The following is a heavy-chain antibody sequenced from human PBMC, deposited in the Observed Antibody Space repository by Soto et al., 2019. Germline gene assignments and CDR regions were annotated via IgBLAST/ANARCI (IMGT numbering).Heavy chain of an antibody. V-gene: IGHV4-30-4*01. CDR2: IYYDGNS. D-gene: IGHD5-12*01. J-gene: IGHJ5*02. CDR1: GGSTNSGDYY. CDR3: ARDRRWLPRGPNNWLDL. Sequence: PSETLSLTCTVSGGSTNSGDYYWTWVRQPPGKGLEWIGYIYYDGNSQHNPSLKSRVTMSIDTSKNQFSLNLSSVTAADTAVYYCARDRRWLPRGPNNWLDLWGQGTQVTVSS.